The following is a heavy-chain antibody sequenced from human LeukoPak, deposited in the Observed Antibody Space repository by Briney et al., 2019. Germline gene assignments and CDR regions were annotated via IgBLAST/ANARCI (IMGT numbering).Heavy chain of an antibody. D-gene: IGHD3-10*01. J-gene: IGHJ4*02. CDR3: ARDDIPSEVTAVIWFGELPTDY. CDR1: GFTFSSYW. Sequence: GGALRLSCAASGFTFSSYWMSWVRQAPGKGVEGVANVKQDGSEKYYVDSVKGRFTISRDNAENSLYLQMNSLRADDTAVYYCARDDIPSEVTAVIWFGELPTDYWGQGTLVTVSS. CDR2: VKQDGSEK. V-gene: IGHV3-7*01.